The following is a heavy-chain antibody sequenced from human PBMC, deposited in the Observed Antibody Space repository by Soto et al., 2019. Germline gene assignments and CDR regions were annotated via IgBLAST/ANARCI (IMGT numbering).Heavy chain of an antibody. D-gene: IGHD3-22*01. CDR3: AGRASRYYYDSSGYFDY. J-gene: IGHJ4*02. CDR2: IYYSGST. Sequence: SETLSLTCTVSGGSISSYYWSWIRQPPGKGLEWIGYIYYSGSTNYNPSLKSRVTISVDTSKNQFSLKLSSVTAADTAVYYCAGRASRYYYDSSGYFDYWCQGPLVTVSS. CDR1: GGSISSYY. V-gene: IGHV4-59*01.